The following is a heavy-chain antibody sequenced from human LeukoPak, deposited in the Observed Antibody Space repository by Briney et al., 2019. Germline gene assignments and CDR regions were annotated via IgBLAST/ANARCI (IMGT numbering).Heavy chain of an antibody. D-gene: IGHD6-13*01. Sequence: SETLSLTCTVSGGSISSSSYYWGWIRQPPGKGLEWIGSIYYSGSTYYNPSLKSRVTISVDTSKNQFSLKLTSVTAADTAVYYCASRLAGTEDYWGQGTPVTVSS. CDR2: IYYSGST. CDR3: ASRLAGTEDY. J-gene: IGHJ4*02. CDR1: GGSISSSSYY. V-gene: IGHV4-39*01.